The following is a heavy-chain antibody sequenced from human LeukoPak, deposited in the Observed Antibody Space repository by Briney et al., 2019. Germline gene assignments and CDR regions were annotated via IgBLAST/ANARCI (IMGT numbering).Heavy chain of an antibody. CDR1: GGSISSYY. J-gene: IGHJ3*02. V-gene: IGHV4-4*09. Sequence: PSETLSLTCTVSGGSISSYYWSWIRQPPGKGLEWIGYIYTSGSTTYNPSLKSRVTISVDTSKNQFSLKLSSVTAADTAVYYCARGSVGYYDFWSGRLSHTHGAFDIWGQGTMVTVSS. D-gene: IGHD3-3*01. CDR2: IYTSGST. CDR3: ARGSVGYYDFWSGRLSHTHGAFDI.